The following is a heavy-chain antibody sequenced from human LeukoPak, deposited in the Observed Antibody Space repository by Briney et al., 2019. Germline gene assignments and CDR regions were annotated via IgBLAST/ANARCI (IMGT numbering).Heavy chain of an antibody. J-gene: IGHJ4*02. D-gene: IGHD3-10*01. CDR3: ARKSVWFGELIFDY. V-gene: IGHV4-34*01. CDR1: GGSFSGYY. Sequence: SETLSLTCAVYGGSFSGYYWSWIRQPPGKGLEWIGEINHSGSTNYNPSLKSRVTISVDTSKNQFSLKLSSVTAADTAVYYCARKSVWFGELIFDYWGQGTLVTVSS. CDR2: INHSGST.